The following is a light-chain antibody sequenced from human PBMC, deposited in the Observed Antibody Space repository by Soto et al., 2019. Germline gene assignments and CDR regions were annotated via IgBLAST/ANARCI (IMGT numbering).Light chain of an antibody. Sequence: EIVLTQSPGTLSVSPGERATLSCRDSQSVSSNYLAWYQQKPGQAPRLLIYGAASRATGIPDRFSGSGSGTEFTLTISRLEPADFAVYYCQQYGSSTITFGQGTRLEIK. J-gene: IGKJ5*01. V-gene: IGKV3-20*01. CDR1: QSVSSNY. CDR2: GAA. CDR3: QQYGSSTIT.